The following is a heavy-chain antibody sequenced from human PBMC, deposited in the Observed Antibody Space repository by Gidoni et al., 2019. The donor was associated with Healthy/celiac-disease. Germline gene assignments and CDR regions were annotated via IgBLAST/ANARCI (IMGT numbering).Heavy chain of an antibody. D-gene: IGHD3-9*01. J-gene: IGHJ4*02. CDR1: RFTLSSYA. Sequence: QVQLVESGGAVVQPGRSLPLSCAAPRFTLSSYAMHWVRQAPGKGLEGVAVISYDGSNKYYADSVKGRFTISRDNSKNTLYLQMNSLRAEDTAVYYCARAGDFDWLLSFDYWGQGTLVTVSS. V-gene: IGHV3-30-3*01. CDR3: ARAGDFDWLLSFDY. CDR2: ISYDGSNK.